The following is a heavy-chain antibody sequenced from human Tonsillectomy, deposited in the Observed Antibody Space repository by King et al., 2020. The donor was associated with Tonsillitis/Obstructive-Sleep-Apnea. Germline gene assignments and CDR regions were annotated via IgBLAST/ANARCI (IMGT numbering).Heavy chain of an antibody. J-gene: IGHJ3*02. CDR1: GFTFGDYG. V-gene: IGHV3-49*04. CDR2: IRSKAYGGTT. Sequence: QLVQSGGGLVQPGRSLRLSCTASGFTFGDYGMSWVRQAPGKGLEWVAFIRSKAYGGTTEYAASVKGRFTISKDDSKSIAYLQMNSLKTEDTALYYSTRGGTSGGYSFDIWGQGTMVTGSS. D-gene: IGHD1-26*01. CDR3: TRGGTSGGYSFDI.